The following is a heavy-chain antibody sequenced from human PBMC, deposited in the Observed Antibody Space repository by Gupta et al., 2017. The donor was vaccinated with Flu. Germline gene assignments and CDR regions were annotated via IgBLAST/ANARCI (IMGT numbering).Heavy chain of an antibody. J-gene: IGHJ4*02. CDR3: ARGTYSSSWSSNFDK. V-gene: IGHV4-34*13. D-gene: IGHD6-13*01. Sequence: RQPPGKRLEWIGEINRSGSTTYNPSLKGRVTISVDTSKSQFSLNLSSVTAADTAVYYCARGTYSSSWSSNFDKWGQGTLVTISS. CDR2: INRSGST.